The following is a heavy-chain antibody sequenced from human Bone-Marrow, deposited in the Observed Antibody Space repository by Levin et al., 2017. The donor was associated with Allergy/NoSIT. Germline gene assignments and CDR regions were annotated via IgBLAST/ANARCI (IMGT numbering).Heavy chain of an antibody. V-gene: IGHV1-2*02. D-gene: IGHD1-7*01. CDR2: INPNSGGT. Sequence: ASVKVSCKASGYTFTGYYMHWVRQAPGQGLEWMGWINPNSGGTNYAQKFQGRVTMTRDTSISTAYMELSRLRSDDTAVYYCARGGPIELDPTLDAFDIWGQGTMVTVSS. J-gene: IGHJ3*02. CDR1: GYTFTGYY. CDR3: ARGGPIELDPTLDAFDI.